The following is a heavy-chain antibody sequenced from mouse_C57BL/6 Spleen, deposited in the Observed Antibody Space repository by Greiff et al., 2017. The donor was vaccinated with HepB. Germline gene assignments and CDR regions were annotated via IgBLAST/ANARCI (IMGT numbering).Heavy chain of an antibody. V-gene: IGHV5-17*01. Sequence: DVKLVESGGGLVKPGGSLKLSCAASGFTFSDYGMHWVRQAPEKGLEWVAYISSGSSTIYYADTVKGRFTISRDNAKNTLFLQMTSLRSEDTAMYYCARELGQGAWFAYWGQGTLVTVSA. CDR3: ARELGQGAWFAY. J-gene: IGHJ3*01. CDR1: GFTFSDYG. CDR2: ISSGSSTI. D-gene: IGHD4-1*01.